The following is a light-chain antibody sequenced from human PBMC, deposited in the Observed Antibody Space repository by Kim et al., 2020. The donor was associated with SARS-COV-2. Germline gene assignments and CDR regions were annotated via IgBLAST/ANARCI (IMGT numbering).Light chain of an antibody. Sequence: QRVTTSCNGNSSNIGAGYDVHWYQQLPGTAPKLLIYGNSNRPSGVPDRFSGSKSGTSASLAITGLQAEDEADYYCQSYDSSLSGVVFGGGTQLTVL. CDR3: QSYDSSLSGVV. J-gene: IGLJ2*01. V-gene: IGLV1-40*01. CDR1: SSNIGAGYD. CDR2: GNS.